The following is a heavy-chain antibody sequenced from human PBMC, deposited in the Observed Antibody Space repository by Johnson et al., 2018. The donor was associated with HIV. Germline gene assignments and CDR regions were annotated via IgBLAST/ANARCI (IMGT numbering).Heavy chain of an antibody. Sequence: QVQLVESGGGVVQPGRSVRLSCAASGFTFRTYAMHWVRQAPGKGLDWVAVLSSDGSNRYYTESVKGRFTISRDNSENTLYLQMNSLRAEDTAVYYCARDKYGVPSGAFDIWGQGTMVSVSS. CDR1: GFTFRTYA. J-gene: IGHJ3*02. CDR2: LSSDGSNR. V-gene: IGHV3-30*10. D-gene: IGHD4-17*01. CDR3: ARDKYGVPSGAFDI.